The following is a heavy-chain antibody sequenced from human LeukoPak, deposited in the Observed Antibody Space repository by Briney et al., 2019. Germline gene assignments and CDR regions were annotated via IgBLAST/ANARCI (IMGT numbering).Heavy chain of an antibody. CDR2: INSDGSTT. D-gene: IGHD5-18*01. CDR3: ARSLSGYSFGP. J-gene: IGHJ4*02. CDR1: GFTFSNYW. Sequence: GGSLRLSCAAYGFTFSNYWMHWVRQAPGKGLVWVSRINSDGSTTNYADSVKGRFTVSRDSAKNTLYLQMNSLRDEDTAVYYCARSLSGYSFGPRGQGTLVTVSS. V-gene: IGHV3-74*01.